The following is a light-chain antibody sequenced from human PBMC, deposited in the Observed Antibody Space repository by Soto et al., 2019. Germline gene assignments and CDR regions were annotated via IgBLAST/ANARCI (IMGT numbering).Light chain of an antibody. CDR1: SGHSTYT. J-gene: IGLJ7*01. CDR3: QTWGTGYAV. Sequence: QPVLTQSPSVSASLGASVKLTCTLSSGHSTYTIAWHQQQPEKGPRYLMNINSDGSHTKGDGIPDRFSGSSSGAERYLTISSLQSEDEADYYGQTWGTGYAVFGGGTQLTVL. V-gene: IGLV4-69*01. CDR2: INSDGSH.